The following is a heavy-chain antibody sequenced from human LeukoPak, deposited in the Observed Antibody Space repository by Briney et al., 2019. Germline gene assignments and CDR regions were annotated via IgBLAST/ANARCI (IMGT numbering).Heavy chain of an antibody. D-gene: IGHD6-6*01. V-gene: IGHV3-11*04. CDR1: GFTFSDYY. J-gene: IGHJ4*02. CDR2: VSSSGSTI. Sequence: GGSLILSCAASGFTFSDYYMSWIRQAPAKGLEWVSYVSSSGSTIYYADYVKGRFTISRNNDKNSLYLQMNSLRAEDTAVYYCARSSIAARRGYAVVDYWGQGTLVTVSS. CDR3: ARSSIAARRGYAVVDY.